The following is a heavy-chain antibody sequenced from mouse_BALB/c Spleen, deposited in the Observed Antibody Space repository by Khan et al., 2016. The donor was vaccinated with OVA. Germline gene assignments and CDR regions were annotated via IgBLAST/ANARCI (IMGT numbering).Heavy chain of an antibody. Sequence: QIQLVQSGPELKKPGETVKISCKASGYTFTNYGMNWVKQAPGKGLKWMGWIHTYTGEPAYADDFKGRFAFSLETSASTAYLQINNLKNENTATYFCARVGYYGTMDYWGQGTSVTVSS. V-gene: IGHV9-3-1*01. CDR1: GYTFTNYG. D-gene: IGHD1-1*01. CDR3: ARVGYYGTMDY. J-gene: IGHJ4*01. CDR2: IHTYTGEP.